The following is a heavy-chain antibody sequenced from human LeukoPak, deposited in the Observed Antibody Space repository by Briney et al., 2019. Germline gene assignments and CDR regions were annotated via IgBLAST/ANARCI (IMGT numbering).Heavy chain of an antibody. D-gene: IGHD2-2*01. CDR2: IYYSGST. J-gene: IGHJ4*02. CDR1: GFTFSSYS. Sequence: GSLRLSCAASGFTFSSYSMNWVRQAPGKGLEWIGSIYYSGSTNYNPSLKSRVTISVDTSKNQFSLKLSSVAAADTAVYYCARLPDYHFDYWGQGTLVTVSS. CDR3: ARLPDYHFDY. V-gene: IGHV4-59*01.